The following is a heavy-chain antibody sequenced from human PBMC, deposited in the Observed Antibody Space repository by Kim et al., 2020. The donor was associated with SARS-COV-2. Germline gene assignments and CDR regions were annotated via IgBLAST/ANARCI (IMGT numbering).Heavy chain of an antibody. CDR3: ARDPRVAAAAFDAFDI. V-gene: IGHV3-66*01. D-gene: IGHD6-13*01. CDR1: GFIVSKNY. CDR2: IFSGVST. J-gene: IGHJ3*02. Sequence: GGSLRLSCAASGFIVSKNYMSWVRQAPGKGLEWVSVIFSGVSTFSADSVKGRFTISRDNSKNTLYLQMNSLRAEDTAVYYCARDPRVAAAAFDAFDIWGRGTMVIVSS.